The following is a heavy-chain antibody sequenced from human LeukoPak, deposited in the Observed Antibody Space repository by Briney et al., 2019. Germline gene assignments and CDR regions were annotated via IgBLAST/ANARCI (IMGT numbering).Heavy chain of an antibody. J-gene: IGHJ6*03. D-gene: IGHD2-2*01. V-gene: IGHV3-21*01. CDR1: GFTFSSYS. CDR3: ARDGMNIVVVPAAISYYYYYMDV. Sequence: GGSLRLSCAASGFTFSSYSMNWVRQAPGKGLEWVSSISSSSYIYYADSVKGRFTISRDNAKNSLYLQMNSLRAEDTAVYYCARDGMNIVVVPAAISYYYYYMDVWGKGTTVTVSS. CDR2: ISSSSYI.